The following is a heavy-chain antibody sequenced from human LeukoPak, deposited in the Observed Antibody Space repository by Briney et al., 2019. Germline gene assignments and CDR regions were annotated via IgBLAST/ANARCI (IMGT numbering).Heavy chain of an antibody. CDR1: GFTSSNYW. Sequence: GGSLRLSCAASGFTSSNYWMSWIRQAPGKGLEWVATIKLDGSEKYYVDSVKGRFTISRDNARESLYLQMNSLRAEDTAVYYCARNKGGFDSWGQGTLVTVSS. CDR3: ARNKGGFDS. CDR2: IKLDGSEK. J-gene: IGHJ4*02. V-gene: IGHV3-7*01. D-gene: IGHD1/OR15-1a*01.